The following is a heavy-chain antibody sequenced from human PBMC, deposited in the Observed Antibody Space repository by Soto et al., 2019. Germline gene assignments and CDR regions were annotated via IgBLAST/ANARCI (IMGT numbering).Heavy chain of an antibody. CDR1: GFTVSTNY. CDR3: ARMSGSYTYYYMDV. J-gene: IGHJ6*02. D-gene: IGHD3-16*01. Sequence: EVQLVESGGGLIQPGGSLRLSCVASGFTVSTNYMSWVRQAPGKGLEWVSVIYSGGTASYADSVKGRFTISRDKSKNTLYFQMNSLRAEDTAVYYCARMSGSYTYYYMDVWGQGTTVTVSS. CDR2: IYSGGTA. V-gene: IGHV3-53*01.